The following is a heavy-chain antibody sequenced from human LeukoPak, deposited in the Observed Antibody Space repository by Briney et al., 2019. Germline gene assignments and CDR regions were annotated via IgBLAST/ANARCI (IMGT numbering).Heavy chain of an antibody. CDR3: CTIFGNFDI. Sequence: GGSLRLSCAASGFTFSSYSMHWVSRAPGKGLEWVAFIRYDGSNKYYADSVKGRFTISRDNSKNTLYLQMNSLRAEDTAVYYCCTIFGNFDIWGQGTMVTVSS. CDR2: IRYDGSNK. CDR1: GFTFSSYS. V-gene: IGHV3-30*02. J-gene: IGHJ3*02. D-gene: IGHD3-3*01.